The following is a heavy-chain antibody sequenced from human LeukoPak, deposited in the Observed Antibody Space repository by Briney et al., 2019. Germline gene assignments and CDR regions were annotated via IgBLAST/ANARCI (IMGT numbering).Heavy chain of an antibody. Sequence: ETLSLTCAVSGGSIGSGNWWSWVRQAPGKGLEWVSAISNTGGSTYYADSVKGRFTISRDKSKNTLSLQMNSLRAEDTAVYYCAQQVGYCSSGSCYFTYWGQGTLVTVSS. V-gene: IGHV3-23*01. CDR2: ISNTGGST. CDR1: GGSIGSGN. CDR3: AQQVGYCSSGSCYFTY. D-gene: IGHD2-15*01. J-gene: IGHJ1*01.